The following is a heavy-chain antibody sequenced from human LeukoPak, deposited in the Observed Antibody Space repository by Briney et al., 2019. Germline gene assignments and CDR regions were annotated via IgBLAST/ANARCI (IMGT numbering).Heavy chain of an antibody. Sequence: GGSLRLSCAASAFTFSIYAMSWVSQAPGKGLGWVSTISGSGGSTHYADSVKGRFTISRDNSKNTLYLQMNSLRADDTAVYYCVRGYSYGWFDPWGQGTLVTVSS. D-gene: IGHD5-18*01. CDR2: ISGSGGST. CDR1: AFTFSIYA. CDR3: VRGYSYGWFDP. J-gene: IGHJ5*02. V-gene: IGHV3-23*01.